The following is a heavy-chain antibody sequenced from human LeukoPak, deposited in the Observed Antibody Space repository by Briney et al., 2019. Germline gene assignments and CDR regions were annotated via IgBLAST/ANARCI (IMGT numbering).Heavy chain of an antibody. J-gene: IGHJ4*02. CDR2: INPNSGGT. D-gene: IGHD3-9*01. Sequence: GASVKVSSKASGYTFTGYYMHWVRQAPGQGLEWMGWINPNSGGTNYAQKFQGRVTMTRDTSISTAYMELSRLRSDDTAVYYCARVVPNLDLRYFDWAEYYFDYWGQGTLVTVSS. CDR1: GYTFTGYY. V-gene: IGHV1-2*02. CDR3: ARVVPNLDLRYFDWAEYYFDY.